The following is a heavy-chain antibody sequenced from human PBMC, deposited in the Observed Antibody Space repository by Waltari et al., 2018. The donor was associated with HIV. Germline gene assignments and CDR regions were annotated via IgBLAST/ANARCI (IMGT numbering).Heavy chain of an antibody. CDR1: GGSISISSYY. D-gene: IGHD4-4*01. J-gene: IGHJ4*02. CDR3: AATVTTYYYFDY. V-gene: IGHV4-39*01. CDR2: IYYSGST. Sequence: QLQLQESGPGLVKPSETLSLTCTVSGGSISISSYYWCWIRQPPGKGLEWIGSIYYSGSTYYNPSLKSRVTISVDTSKNQFSLKLSSVTAADTAVYYCAATVTTYYYFDYWGQGTLVTVSS.